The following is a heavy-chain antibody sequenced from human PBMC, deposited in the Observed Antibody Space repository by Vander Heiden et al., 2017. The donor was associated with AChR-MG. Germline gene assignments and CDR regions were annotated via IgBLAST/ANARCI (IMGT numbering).Heavy chain of an antibody. Sequence: QLQLQESGPGLVKPSETLYLTCTVSGGSISSSSYYWGWSRPPPGKGLEWIGSIYYSGRTYYNPSLKSRVTISVDTSKNQFSLKLSSVTAADTAVYYCARPKIMTEYAFDIWGQGTMVTVSS. CDR2: IYYSGRT. D-gene: IGHD3-16*01. CDR1: GGSISSSSYY. V-gene: IGHV4-39*01. CDR3: ARPKIMTEYAFDI. J-gene: IGHJ3*02.